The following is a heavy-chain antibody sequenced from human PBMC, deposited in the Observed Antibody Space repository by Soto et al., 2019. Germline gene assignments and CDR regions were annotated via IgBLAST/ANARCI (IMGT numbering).Heavy chain of an antibody. J-gene: IGHJ6*02. Sequence: GASVKVSCKASGYTFTSYGISWVRQAPGQGLEWMGWINPNSGGTNYAQKFQGWVTMTRDTSISTAYMELSRLRSDDTAVYYCATLGYCISTSCPYYYGMDVWGQGTTVTVSS. CDR2: INPNSGGT. CDR3: ATLGYCISTSCPYYYGMDV. CDR1: GYTFTSYG. V-gene: IGHV1-2*04. D-gene: IGHD2-2*01.